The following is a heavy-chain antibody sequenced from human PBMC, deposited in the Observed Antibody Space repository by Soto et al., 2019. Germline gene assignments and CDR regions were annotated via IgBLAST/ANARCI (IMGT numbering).Heavy chain of an antibody. CDR1: GFTFGDYY. CDR3: ARASGPNYYDSSGYYRPFDY. CDR2: ISGRGTTV. D-gene: IGHD3-22*01. V-gene: IGHV3-11*01. Sequence: PGGSLRLSCAASGFTFGDYYMSWIRQAPGKGLQWVSYISGRGTTVYHADSVKGRFTISRDNAKISLYLEMNSLRAEDTAVYCCARASGPNYYDSSGYYRPFDYWGQGTLVTVSS. J-gene: IGHJ4*02.